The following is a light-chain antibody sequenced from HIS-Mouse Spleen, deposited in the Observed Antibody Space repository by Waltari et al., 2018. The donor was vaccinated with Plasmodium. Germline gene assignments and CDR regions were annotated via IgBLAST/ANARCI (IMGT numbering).Light chain of an antibody. J-gene: IGKJ2*01. CDR2: AAS. Sequence: AIWMTQPSSLLSASTGDRATISCRISQGISSYLAWYQQKPGKAPELLIYAASTLQSGVPSRFSGSGSGTDFTLTISCLQSEDFATYYCQQYYSFPYTFGQGTKLEIK. CDR3: QQYYSFPYT. CDR1: QGISSY. V-gene: IGKV1D-8*02.